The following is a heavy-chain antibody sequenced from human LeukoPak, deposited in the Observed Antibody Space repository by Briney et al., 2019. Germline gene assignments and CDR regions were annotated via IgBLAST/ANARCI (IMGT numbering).Heavy chain of an antibody. Sequence: SETLSLTCTVSGGSISSYYWSWIRQPPGKGLEWIGYIYYSGSTNYNPSLKSRVTISVDTSKNQFSPKLSSVTAADTAVYYCARGILGAAAGTGLDYWGQGTLVTVSS. CDR1: GGSISSYY. V-gene: IGHV4-59*01. CDR2: IYYSGST. D-gene: IGHD6-13*01. J-gene: IGHJ4*02. CDR3: ARGILGAAAGTGLDY.